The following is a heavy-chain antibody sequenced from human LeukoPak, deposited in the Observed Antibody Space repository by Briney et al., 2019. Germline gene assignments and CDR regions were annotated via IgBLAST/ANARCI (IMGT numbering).Heavy chain of an antibody. Sequence: SVKVSCKASGGTFSSYAISWVRQAPGQGLEWMGGIIPIFGTANYAQKFQGRVTITADESTSTAYMELSSLRSEDTAVYYCARVPRGSEQQLVHPFDYWGQGTLVTVSS. CDR1: GGTFSSYA. J-gene: IGHJ4*02. CDR2: IIPIFGTA. V-gene: IGHV1-69*01. CDR3: ARVPRGSEQQLVHPFDY. D-gene: IGHD6-13*01.